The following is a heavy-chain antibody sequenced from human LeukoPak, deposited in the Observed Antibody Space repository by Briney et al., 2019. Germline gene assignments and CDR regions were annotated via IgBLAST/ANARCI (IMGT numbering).Heavy chain of an antibody. D-gene: IGHD3-10*01. CDR3: ARGFGELSFDY. J-gene: IGHJ4*02. CDR2: IIPIFGTA. Sequence: SVKFSCKASGGTLSSYAISWVRQAPGQGLEWMGRIIPIFGTANYAQKFQGRVTITTDESTSTAYMELSSLRSEDTAVYYCARGFGELSFDYWGQGTLVTVSS. V-gene: IGHV1-69*05. CDR1: GGTLSSYA.